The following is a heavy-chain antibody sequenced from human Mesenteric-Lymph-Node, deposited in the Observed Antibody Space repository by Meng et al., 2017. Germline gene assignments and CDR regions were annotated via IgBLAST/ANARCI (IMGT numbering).Heavy chain of an antibody. D-gene: IGHD3-22*01. J-gene: IGHJ4*02. Sequence: GESLKISCAASGFTFSTYTMNWVRQAPGKGLEWGSSISLSSDYIYYADSLKGRFTISRDNARNSLYLQMNSLGAEDTAVYYCARGPKSEPSYYYDSSGYYRNPFDYWGQGTLVTVSS. CDR2: ISLSSDYI. V-gene: IGHV3-21*01. CDR3: ARGPKSEPSYYYDSSGYYRNPFDY. CDR1: GFTFSTYT.